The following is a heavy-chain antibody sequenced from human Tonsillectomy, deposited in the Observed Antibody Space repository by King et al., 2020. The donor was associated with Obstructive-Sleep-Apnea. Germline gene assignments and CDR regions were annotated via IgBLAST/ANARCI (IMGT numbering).Heavy chain of an antibody. CDR3: AESEHGGCGTGDY. J-gene: IGHJ4*02. CDR2: ISYDGNNK. Sequence: HVQLVQSGGGVVQPGRSLRLSCAASGFTFSSYTMHWVRQAPGKGLEWVAVISYDGNNKYYADSVKGRFTISRDNSDNTLFLQLNSLRADDTAVYYCAESEHGGCGTGDYWGQGTLVT. CDR1: GFTFSSYT. D-gene: IGHD3/OR15-3a*01. V-gene: IGHV3-30*04.